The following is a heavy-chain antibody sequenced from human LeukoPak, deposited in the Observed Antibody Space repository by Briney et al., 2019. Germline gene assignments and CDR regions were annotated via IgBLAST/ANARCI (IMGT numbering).Heavy chain of an antibody. CDR1: GFTFSNAW. V-gene: IGHV3-53*04. D-gene: IGHD5-18*01. CDR3: ARVDTVMAYYFDL. J-gene: IGHJ4*02. CDR2: IYSGGTT. Sequence: TGGSLRLSCAASGFTFSNAWMTWVRQAPGKGLEWVSTIYSGGTTYYADSVMGRFTISRHNSRNTLYLQMNSLRAEDTAVYYCARVDTVMAYYFDLWGQGTLVTVSS.